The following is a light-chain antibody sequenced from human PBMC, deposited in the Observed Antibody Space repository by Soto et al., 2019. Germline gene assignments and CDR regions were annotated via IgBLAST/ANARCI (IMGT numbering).Light chain of an antibody. V-gene: IGKV3-15*01. J-gene: IGKJ5*01. CDR3: QQYNNWPPWT. Sequence: EIVMTHSPATLSVSPGERATLSCSASQSVSSNLAWYQQKPGQAPRLLIYGASTRATGIPARFSGSGSGTEFTLTISSLQSEDFAVYYCQQYNNWPPWTFGQGTRLEIK. CDR1: QSVSSN. CDR2: GAS.